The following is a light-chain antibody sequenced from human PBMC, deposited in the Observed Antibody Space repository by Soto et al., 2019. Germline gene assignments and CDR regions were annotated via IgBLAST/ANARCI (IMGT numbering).Light chain of an antibody. J-gene: IGKJ1*01. Sequence: DIVMTQSTDSLAVSLGERAAINCKSSQSVLYSSANKNYLAWYQQKPGQPPKLLIYWASTRESGVPDRFSGSGSGTDFTLTISGLQAEDVAVYYCQQYYTTPWTFGQGTTVDI. V-gene: IGKV4-1*01. CDR2: WAS. CDR3: QQYYTTPWT. CDR1: QSVLYSSANKNY.